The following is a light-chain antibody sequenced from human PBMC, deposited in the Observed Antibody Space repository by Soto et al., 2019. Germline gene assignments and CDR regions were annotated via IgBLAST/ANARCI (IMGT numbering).Light chain of an antibody. Sequence: EIVLTQSPATLSLSPGERATLSCRASQSVSSYLAWYQQKPGQAPRLLIYDASNMATGIPARFSGSGSGTDFSPTISSLEPEDFAVYYCQQRSNWPPGTFGPGTKVDIK. CDR2: DAS. CDR3: QQRSNWPPGT. J-gene: IGKJ3*01. CDR1: QSVSSY. V-gene: IGKV3-11*01.